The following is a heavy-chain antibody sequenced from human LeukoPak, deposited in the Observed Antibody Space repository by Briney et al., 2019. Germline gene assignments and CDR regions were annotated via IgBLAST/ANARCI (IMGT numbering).Heavy chain of an antibody. Sequence: SETLSLTCAVYGGSFSAYYWSWIRQPPGKGLEWIGQINHSGSTNSNPSLKSRVTISADTSKNQFSLKLSSVTAADTAVYYCARGYCSGGSCYHDAFDIWGQGTMVTVSP. CDR2: INHSGST. V-gene: IGHV4-34*01. CDR3: ARGYCSGGSCYHDAFDI. CDR1: GGSFSAYY. D-gene: IGHD2-15*01. J-gene: IGHJ3*02.